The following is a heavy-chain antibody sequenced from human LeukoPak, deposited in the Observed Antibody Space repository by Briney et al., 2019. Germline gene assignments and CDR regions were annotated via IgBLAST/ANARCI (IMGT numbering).Heavy chain of an antibody. Sequence: ASVKVSCKASGYTFTSYYMHWVRQAPGQGLEWMGLINPSGSSTSYAQKFQGRLSLTRDMSTSTDYMELSSLRSEDTAVYYWARDNSVGDTAWWFDPWGQGTLVTVSS. CDR1: GYTFTSYY. V-gene: IGHV1-46*01. CDR3: ARDNSVGDTAWWFDP. J-gene: IGHJ5*02. CDR2: INPSGSST. D-gene: IGHD1-26*01.